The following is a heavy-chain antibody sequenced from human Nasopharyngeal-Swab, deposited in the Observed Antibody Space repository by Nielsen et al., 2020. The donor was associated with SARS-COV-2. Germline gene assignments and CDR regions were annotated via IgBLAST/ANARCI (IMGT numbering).Heavy chain of an antibody. CDR3: ARDRGGYSYGFGYYYGMDV. CDR2: INAGNGNT. Sequence: ASVKVSCKASGYTFTSYAMHWVRQAPGQRLEWMGWINAGNGNTKYSQKFQGRVTITRDTSARTAYMELSSLRSEDTAVYYCARDRGGYSYGFGYYYGMDVWGQGTTVTVSS. D-gene: IGHD5-18*01. CDR1: GYTFTSYA. V-gene: IGHV1-3*01. J-gene: IGHJ6*02.